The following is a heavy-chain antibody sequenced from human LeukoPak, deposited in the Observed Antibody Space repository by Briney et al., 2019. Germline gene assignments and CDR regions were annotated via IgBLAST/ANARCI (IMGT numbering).Heavy chain of an antibody. D-gene: IGHD2-2*02. CDR2: IYYSGST. V-gene: IGHV4-39*01. Sequence: PSETLSLTCTVSGGSISSSSYYWGWIRQPPGKGLEWIGSIYYSGSTYYNPSLKSRVTISVDTSKNQFSLKLSSVTAADTAVYYCARSRGSSSHCYNYWGQGTLVTVSS. CDR3: ARSRGSSSHCYNY. J-gene: IGHJ4*02. CDR1: GGSISSSSYY.